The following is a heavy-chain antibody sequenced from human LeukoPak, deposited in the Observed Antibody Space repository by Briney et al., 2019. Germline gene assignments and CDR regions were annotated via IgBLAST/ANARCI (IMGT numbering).Heavy chain of an antibody. J-gene: IGHJ4*02. D-gene: IGHD3-10*01. CDR1: GGSISSSSYY. Sequence: SETLSLTCTVSGGSISSSSYYWGWIRQPPGKGLEWIGSIHYSGSTYYNPSLKSRVTISVDTSKNQFSLKLSSVTAADTAVYYCARHRYYYGSGNSYWGQGTLVTVSS. CDR3: ARHRYYYGSGNSY. V-gene: IGHV4-39*01. CDR2: IHYSGST.